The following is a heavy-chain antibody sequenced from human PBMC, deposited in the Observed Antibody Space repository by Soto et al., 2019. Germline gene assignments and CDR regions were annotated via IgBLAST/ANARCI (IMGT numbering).Heavy chain of an antibody. CDR1: GYTFTGYY. J-gene: IGHJ6*02. V-gene: IGHV1-2*04. CDR2: INPNGGGT. Sequence: ASVKVSCKASGYTFTGYYMHWVRQAPGQGLEWMGWINPNGGGTNYAQKFQGWVTMTRDTSISTAYMELSRLSSDDTAVYYCARGHCSGGICYNYYYGMDVWGQGTTVTVSS. D-gene: IGHD2-15*01. CDR3: ARGHCSGGICYNYYYGMDV.